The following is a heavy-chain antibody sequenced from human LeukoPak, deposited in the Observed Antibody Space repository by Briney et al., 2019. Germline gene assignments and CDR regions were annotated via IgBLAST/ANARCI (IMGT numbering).Heavy chain of an antibody. D-gene: IGHD6-19*01. J-gene: IGHJ6*02. CDR1: GGSFSGYY. Sequence: SETLSLTCAVYGGSFSGYYWSWIRQPPGKGLEWIGEINHSGSTNYNPSLKSRVTTSVDTSKNQFSLKLCSVTAADTAVYYCARRAVFYYYYYYGMDVWGQGTTVTVSS. CDR2: INHSGST. V-gene: IGHV4-34*01. CDR3: ARRAVFYYYYYYGMDV.